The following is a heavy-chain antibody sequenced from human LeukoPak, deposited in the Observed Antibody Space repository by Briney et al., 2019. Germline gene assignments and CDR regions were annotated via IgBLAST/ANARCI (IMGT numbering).Heavy chain of an antibody. Sequence: PGGSLRLSCAASGFTFSSYSMNWVRQAPGKGLEWVSYISSSSTTIYYADSVKGRFTISRDNAKNSLYLQMNSLRAEDTAVYYCARVNYNFWSGYYTGFDYWGQGTLVTVSS. D-gene: IGHD3-3*01. CDR1: GFTFSSYS. CDR3: ARVNYNFWSGYYTGFDY. CDR2: ISSSSTTI. V-gene: IGHV3-48*01. J-gene: IGHJ4*02.